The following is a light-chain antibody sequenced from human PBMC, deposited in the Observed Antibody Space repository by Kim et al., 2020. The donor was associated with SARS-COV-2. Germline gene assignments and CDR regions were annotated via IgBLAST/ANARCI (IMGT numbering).Light chain of an antibody. CDR1: TGAVSSVHY. CDR3: LVSYANVGV. J-gene: IGLJ3*02. V-gene: IGLV7-46*01. Sequence: PGETVTLTCGSNTGAVSSVHYPYWLQQKPGQAPRTLIYDTTKKHSWTPARFSGSLLGDKAALTLSVALPEDEADYYCLVSYANVGVFGGGTQLTVL. CDR2: DTT.